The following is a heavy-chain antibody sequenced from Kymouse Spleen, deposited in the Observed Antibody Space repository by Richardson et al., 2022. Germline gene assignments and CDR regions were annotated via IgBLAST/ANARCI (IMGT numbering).Heavy chain of an antibody. CDR2: IYYSGST. CDR3: ARHDEYSYGYNYYYYGMDV. CDR1: GGSISSSSYY. J-gene: IGHJ6*02. D-gene: IGHD5-18,IGHD5-18*01. Sequence: QLQLQESGPGLVKPSETLSLTCTVSGGSISSSSYYWGWIRQPPGKGLEWIGSIYYSGSTYYNPSLKSRVTISVDTSKNQFSLKLSSVTAADTAVYYCARHDEYSYGYNYYYYGMDVWGQGTTVTVSS. V-gene: IGHV4-39*01.